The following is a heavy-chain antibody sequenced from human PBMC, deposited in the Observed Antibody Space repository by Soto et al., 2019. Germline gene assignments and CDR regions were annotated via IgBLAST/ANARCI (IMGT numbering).Heavy chain of an antibody. CDR1: GGSFSGYY. J-gene: IGHJ6*02. Sequence: SETLSLTCAVYGGSFSGYYWSWIRQPPGKGLEWIGEINHSGSTNYNPSLKSRVTISVDTSKNQFSLKLSSVTAEDTAVYYCARAPGRLLDVWGQGTTVT. V-gene: IGHV4-34*01. CDR2: INHSGST. D-gene: IGHD6-25*01. CDR3: ARAPGRLLDV.